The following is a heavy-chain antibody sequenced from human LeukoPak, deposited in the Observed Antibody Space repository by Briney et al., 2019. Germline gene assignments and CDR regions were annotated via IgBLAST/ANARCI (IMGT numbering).Heavy chain of an antibody. CDR2: IFHSGGT. D-gene: IGHD5-12*01. CDR1: GGSISSGTYS. J-gene: IGHJ4*02. V-gene: IGHV4-30-2*01. Sequence: SQTLSLTCAVSGGSISSGTYSWNWIRQPPGKGLEWVGYIFHSGGTYYSPSLKSRVTTSVDTSQTQFSLKLSSVTAADTAMYYCARGYSDYPYFFDSWGQGALVTVSS. CDR3: ARGYSDYPYFFDS.